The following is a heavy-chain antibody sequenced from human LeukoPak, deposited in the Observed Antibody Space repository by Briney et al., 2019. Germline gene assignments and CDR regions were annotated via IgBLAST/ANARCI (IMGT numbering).Heavy chain of an antibody. D-gene: IGHD1-26*01. CDR2: LYHSGTI. Sequence: SETLSLTCTVSGDSLRTTTYDWNWIRQPPGKGLEWIGGLYHSGTIYYNPSLKSRVTISADKSKNHFSLKLTSVTAADTAVYYCARDRELAALDPWGQGTLVIVSS. CDR1: GDSLRTTTYD. CDR3: ARDRELAALDP. V-gene: IGHV4-39*07. J-gene: IGHJ5*02.